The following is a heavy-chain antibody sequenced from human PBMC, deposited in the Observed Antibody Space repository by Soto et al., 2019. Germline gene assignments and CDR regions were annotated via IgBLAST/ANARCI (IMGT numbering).Heavy chain of an antibody. CDR2: ISYDGSNK. J-gene: IGHJ6*02. D-gene: IGHD6-19*01. Sequence: QVQLVESGGGVVQPGRSLRLSCAASGFTFSSYGMHWVRQAPGKGLEWVAVISYDGSNKYYADSVKGRFTISRDNSKNTLYLQMNSLRAEDTAVYYCAKDRGWLAERYYYGMYVWGQGTTVTVSS. CDR1: GFTFSSYG. CDR3: AKDRGWLAERYYYGMYV. V-gene: IGHV3-30*18.